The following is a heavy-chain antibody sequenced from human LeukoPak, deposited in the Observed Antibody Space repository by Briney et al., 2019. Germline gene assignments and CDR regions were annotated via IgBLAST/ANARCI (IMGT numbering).Heavy chain of an antibody. J-gene: IGHJ5*02. CDR2: ISTYNGHT. CDR3: ARAGYCSGSSCRYNWFDP. V-gene: IGHV1-18*01. D-gene: IGHD2-15*01. Sequence: GASVKVSCKASGDTFSTYAINWVRQAPGQGLEWMGWISTYNGHTKYIQNLQGRVIMTTDTPTSTAYMELRSLRSDDTAVYYCARAGYCSGSSCRYNWFDPWGQGTLVTVSS. CDR1: GDTFSTYA.